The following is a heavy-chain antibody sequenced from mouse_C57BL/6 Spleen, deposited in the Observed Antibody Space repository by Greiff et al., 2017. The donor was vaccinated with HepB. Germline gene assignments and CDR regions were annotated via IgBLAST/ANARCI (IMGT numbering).Heavy chain of an antibody. CDR2: IDPSDSYT. D-gene: IGHD3-2*02. V-gene: IGHV1-50*01. CDR3: ARGGDTAQVYFDY. Sequence: QVQLQQPGAELVKPGASVKLSCKASGYTFTSYWMQWVKQRPGQGLEWIGEIDPSDSYTNYNQKFKGKATLTVDTSSSTAYMQLSSLTSEDSAVYYCARGGDTAQVYFDYGGQGTTLTVSS. J-gene: IGHJ2*01. CDR1: GYTFTSYW.